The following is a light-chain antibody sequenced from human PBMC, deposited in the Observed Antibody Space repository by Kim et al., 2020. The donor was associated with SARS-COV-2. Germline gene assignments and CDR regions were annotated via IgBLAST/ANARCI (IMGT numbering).Light chain of an antibody. CDR1: QTVLYNSNNNNY. J-gene: IGKJ2*03. CDR2: WAS. Sequence: RATLNCTSSQTVLYNSNNNNYLAWYQQTPGPSPKLLIYWASIRESGVTDRFSGSGSETDFTLTISSMQAEDVAVYYCQQYYSTPPSFGQGTKLEI. CDR3: QQYYSTPPS. V-gene: IGKV4-1*01.